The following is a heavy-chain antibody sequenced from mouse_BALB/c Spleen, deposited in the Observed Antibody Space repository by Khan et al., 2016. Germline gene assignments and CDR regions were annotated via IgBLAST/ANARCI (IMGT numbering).Heavy chain of an antibody. V-gene: IGHV14-3*02. CDR3: ARISITTVVATDAY. Sequence: VQLQQSGAELVKPGASVKLSCTASGFNIKDTYMHWVKQRPEQGLKWIGRIDPANGNTKYDPKFQGKATITADTSSNTAYLQLSSLTSEDTAVYYCARISITTVVATDAYWGQGTLVTVSA. CDR1: GFNIKDTY. J-gene: IGHJ3*01. D-gene: IGHD1-1*01. CDR2: IDPANGNT.